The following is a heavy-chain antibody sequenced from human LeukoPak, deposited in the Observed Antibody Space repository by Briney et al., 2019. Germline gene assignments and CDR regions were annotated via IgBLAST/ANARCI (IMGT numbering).Heavy chain of an antibody. CDR1: GGSISSYY. V-gene: IGHV4-59*01. Sequence: ESLSLTCTVSGGSISSYYWSWIPQPPGKGLEWIGYIYYSGSTDDNPSLKSRVTISVDTSKNQFSLKLSSVTAADTAVYYCARDSDDSSGYNWFDPWGQGTLVTV. J-gene: IGHJ5*02. D-gene: IGHD3-22*01. CDR2: IYYSGST. CDR3: ARDSDDSSGYNWFDP.